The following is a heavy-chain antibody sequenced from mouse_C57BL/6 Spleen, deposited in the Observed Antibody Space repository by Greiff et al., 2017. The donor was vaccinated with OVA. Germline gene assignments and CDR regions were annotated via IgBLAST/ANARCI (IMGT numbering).Heavy chain of an antibody. CDR1: GYTFTSYW. V-gene: IGHV1-53*01. D-gene: IGHD1-1*01. Sequence: QVQLQQPGTELVKPGASVKLSCKASGYTFTSYWMHWVKQRPGQGLEWIGNINPSNGGTNYNEKFKSKATLTVDKSSNTAYMPLRSLTSEDSAVYYCARGDYYGSSPSFDYWGQGTLVTVSS. J-gene: IGHJ3*01. CDR2: INPSNGGT. CDR3: ARGDYYGSSPSFDY.